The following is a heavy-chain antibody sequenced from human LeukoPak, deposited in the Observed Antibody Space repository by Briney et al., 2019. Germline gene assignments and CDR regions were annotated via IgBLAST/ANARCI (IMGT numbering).Heavy chain of an antibody. V-gene: IGHV3-30-3*01. CDR1: GFTFSSYA. CDR2: ISYDGSNK. CDR3: ARSWETTGGDIDY. Sequence: PGRSLRLSCAASGFTFSSYAMHWVRQAPGKGLEGVAVISYDGSNKYYADSVKGRFTISRDNSKNTLFLQMNSLRAEDTAVYYCARSWETTGGDIDYWGQGTLVTVSS. J-gene: IGHJ4*02. D-gene: IGHD1-26*01.